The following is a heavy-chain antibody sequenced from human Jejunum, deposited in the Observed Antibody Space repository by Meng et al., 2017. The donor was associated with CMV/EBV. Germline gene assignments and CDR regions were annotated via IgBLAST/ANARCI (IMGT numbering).Heavy chain of an antibody. D-gene: IGHD2-2*01. J-gene: IGHJ6*02. CDR2: ISFDEANK. V-gene: IGHV3-30-3*02. Sequence: FDFGNYPMHWVRQAPGKGLEWVAVISFDEANKNYADSVKGRFTISRDNAKNSLYLQMNTLRADDTAVYYCAKWVVPPGVGYGLDVWGQGTTVTVSS. CDR1: FDFGNYP. CDR3: AKWVVPPGVGYGLDV.